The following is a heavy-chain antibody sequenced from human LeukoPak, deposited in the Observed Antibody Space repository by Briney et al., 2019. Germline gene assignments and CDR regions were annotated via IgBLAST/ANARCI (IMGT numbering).Heavy chain of an antibody. CDR2: INHSGST. J-gene: IGHJ4*02. Sequence: SETLALTCAVYGVSFSGYYWSWIRQPPGKGLEWIGEINHSGSTNYNPSLKSRVTISVDTSKNQFSLKLSSVTAADTAVYYCARGSGGTTFDYFDYWGQGTLVTVSS. CDR1: GVSFSGYY. V-gene: IGHV4-34*01. D-gene: IGHD1-1*01. CDR3: ARGSGGTTFDYFDY.